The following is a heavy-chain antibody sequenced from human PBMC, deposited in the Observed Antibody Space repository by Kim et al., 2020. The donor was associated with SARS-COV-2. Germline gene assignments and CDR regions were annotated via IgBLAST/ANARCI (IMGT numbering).Heavy chain of an antibody. CDR3: ARFERGYSYGYS. Sequence: ASVKVSCKASGYTLTSYAMHWVRQAPGQRLDRMGRINAGNGNTKYSQKCQGRVTITRDTSASTAYMELSSLRSEDTAVYYCARFERGYSYGYSWGQGTLVTVSS. D-gene: IGHD5-18*01. V-gene: IGHV1-3*01. CDR1: GYTLTSYA. CDR2: INAGNGNT. J-gene: IGHJ4*02.